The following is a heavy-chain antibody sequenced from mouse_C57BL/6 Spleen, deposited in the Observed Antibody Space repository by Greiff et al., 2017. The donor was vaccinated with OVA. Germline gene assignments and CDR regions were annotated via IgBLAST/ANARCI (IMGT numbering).Heavy chain of an antibody. CDR2: IDPSDSYT. D-gene: IGHD4-1*01. J-gene: IGHJ2*01. CDR3: ARARNWDYFDY. V-gene: IGHV1-50*01. Sequence: QVQLQQPGAELVKPGASVKLSCKASGYTFTSYWMQWVKQRPGQGLEWIGEIDPSDSYTNYNQKFKGKATLTVDTSSSTAYMQLSSLTSEDSAVYYCARARNWDYFDYWGQGTTLTVSS. CDR1: GYTFTSYW.